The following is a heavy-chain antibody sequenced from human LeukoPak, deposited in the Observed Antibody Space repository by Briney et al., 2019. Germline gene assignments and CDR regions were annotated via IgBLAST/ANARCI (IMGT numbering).Heavy chain of an antibody. CDR3: ARDWVVPAALNADAFDI. D-gene: IGHD2-2*01. J-gene: IGHJ3*02. CDR2: ISAYNGNT. V-gene: IGHV1-18*01. Sequence: GASVKVSCKASGYTFTSYGISWVRQAPGQGLEWMGWISAYNGNTNYAQKLQGRVTMTTDTSTSTAYMELRSLRSDDTAVYYCARDWVVPAALNADAFDIWGQGTMVTVSP. CDR1: GYTFTSYG.